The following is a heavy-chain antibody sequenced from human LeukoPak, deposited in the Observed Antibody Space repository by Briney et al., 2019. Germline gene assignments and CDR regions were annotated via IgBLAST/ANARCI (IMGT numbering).Heavy chain of an antibody. CDR3: AKDGIQLWLIDY. Sequence: GGTLRLSCAASGFTFRRYGMNWVRQAPGKGLEWVSFIYSDNTHYSDSVKGRFTISRDNSKNTLYLQMNSLRAEDTAVYYCAKDGIQLWLIDYWGQGTLVTVSS. CDR1: GFTFRRYG. V-gene: IGHV3-NL1*01. CDR2: IYSDNT. J-gene: IGHJ4*02. D-gene: IGHD5-18*01.